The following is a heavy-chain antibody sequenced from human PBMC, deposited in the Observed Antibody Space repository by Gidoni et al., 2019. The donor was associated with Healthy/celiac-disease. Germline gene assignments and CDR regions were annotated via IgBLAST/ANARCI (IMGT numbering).Heavy chain of an antibody. V-gene: IGHV3-9*01. J-gene: IGHJ3*02. CDR3: AKDIGLRFLESGAFDI. CDR2: ISWNRGSI. D-gene: IGHD3-3*01. Sequence: EVQLVESGGGLVQPGRSLRLSCAASGFTFDDYAMHWVRQAPGKGLEWVSGISWNRGSIGYADSVKGRFTISRDNAKNSLYLQMNSLRAEDTALYYCAKDIGLRFLESGAFDIWGQGTMVTVSS. CDR1: GFTFDDYA.